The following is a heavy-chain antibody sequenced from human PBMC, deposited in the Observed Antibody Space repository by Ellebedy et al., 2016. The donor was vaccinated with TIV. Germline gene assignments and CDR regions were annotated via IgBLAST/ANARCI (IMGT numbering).Heavy chain of an antibody. Sequence: GESLKISCEASGFRLSSYWMTWVRQAPGKGLEWVANIKQDGSQKYYGDSVKGRFTISRDNAKNSLYLQMNSLRVEDTAVYYCVREIGGSSSGWGQGTLVTVSS. CDR3: VREIGGSSSG. J-gene: IGHJ4*02. CDR1: GFRLSSYW. D-gene: IGHD2-15*01. V-gene: IGHV3-7*04. CDR2: IKQDGSQK.